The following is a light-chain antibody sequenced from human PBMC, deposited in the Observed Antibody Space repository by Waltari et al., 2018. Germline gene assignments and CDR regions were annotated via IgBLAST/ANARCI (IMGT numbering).Light chain of an antibody. CDR1: QSVTSRS. Sequence: EIVLTQSPGILSLSPGDRANISCRASQSVTSRSLAWYQQKPGQAPRLLIYDASSSGSGIPDRFSGSGSWTDFTLTISRLEPEDFAVYYCQHYGTSPTFGPGTKVDIK. CDR2: DAS. CDR3: QHYGTSPT. V-gene: IGKV3-20*01. J-gene: IGKJ3*01.